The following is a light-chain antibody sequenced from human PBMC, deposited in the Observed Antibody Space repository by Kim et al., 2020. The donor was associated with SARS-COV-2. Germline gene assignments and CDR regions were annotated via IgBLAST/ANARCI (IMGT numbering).Light chain of an antibody. Sequence: SPGERATLSCRARQSVSSSYLASYQHKPGPAPRLLIYGASSRATGIPDTFSGSGSGRDFSLTITRVGPQDFSVYYCQQCGSARWTFGPGAKVYIK. V-gene: IGKV3-20*01. CDR3: QQCGSARWT. CDR2: GAS. J-gene: IGKJ1*01. CDR1: QSVSSSY.